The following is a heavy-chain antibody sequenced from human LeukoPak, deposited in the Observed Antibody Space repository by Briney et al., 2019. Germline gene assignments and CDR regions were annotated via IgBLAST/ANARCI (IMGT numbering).Heavy chain of an antibody. V-gene: IGHV1-18*01. CDR1: GYTFTSYG. Sequence: VASVKVSCKACGYTFTSYGISWVRQAPGQGLEWMGWISGYNGYTHYAHNLQGRVTMTTDTSTSTADMELRSLRSDDTAVYYCARDEARYSSGYYPNWFDPWGQGTLVTVSS. J-gene: IGHJ5*02. D-gene: IGHD3-22*01. CDR2: ISGYNGYT. CDR3: ARDEARYSSGYYPNWFDP.